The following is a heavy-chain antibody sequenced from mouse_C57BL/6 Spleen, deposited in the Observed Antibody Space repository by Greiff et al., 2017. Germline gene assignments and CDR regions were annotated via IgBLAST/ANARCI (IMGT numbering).Heavy chain of an antibody. CDR1: GFPFSDYG. V-gene: IGHV5-17*01. CDR2: ISSGSSTI. CDR3: ARDYGSSPLDD. D-gene: IGHD1-1*01. Sequence: EVKLVESGGGLVKPGGSLKLSCAASGFPFSDYGMHWVRQAPEKGLEWVAYISSGSSTIYYAATVKGRFTISRDNAKNTLFLQMTSLRSEDTAMYYCARDYGSSPLDDWGQGTTLTVSS. J-gene: IGHJ2*01.